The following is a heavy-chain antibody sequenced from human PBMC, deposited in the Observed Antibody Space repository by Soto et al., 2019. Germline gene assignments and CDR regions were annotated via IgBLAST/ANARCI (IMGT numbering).Heavy chain of an antibody. CDR3: ARDAAYYDFWSGYYTGSSSVRPPRRPGKNDYYYGMDV. V-gene: IGHV3-33*01. CDR1: GFTFSSYG. D-gene: IGHD3-3*01. CDR2: IWYDGSNK. Sequence: GGSLRLSCAASGFTFSSYGMHWVRQAPGKGLEWVAVIWYDGSNKYYADSVKGRFTISRDNSKNTLYLQMNSLRAGDTAVYYCARDAAYYDFWSGYYTGSSSVRPPRRPGKNDYYYGMDVWGQGTTVTVSS. J-gene: IGHJ6*02.